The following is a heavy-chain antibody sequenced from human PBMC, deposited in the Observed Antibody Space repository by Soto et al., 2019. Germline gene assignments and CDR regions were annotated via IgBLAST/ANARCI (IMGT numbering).Heavy chain of an antibody. V-gene: IGHV1-58*01. CDR2: IVVGSGNT. J-gene: IGHJ6*02. D-gene: IGHD3-10*01. CDR1: GFNFASSA. Sequence: QMQLVQSGPEVKKPGTSVKVSCKASGFNFASSAVQWVRQARGQRLEWIGWIVVGSGNTNYAQKFQERVTITRDMSTSTAYMELSSLRSEDTAVYYCAADMGYYGSGSYLYYYYGMDVWGQGTTVTVSS. CDR3: AADMGYYGSGSYLYYYYGMDV.